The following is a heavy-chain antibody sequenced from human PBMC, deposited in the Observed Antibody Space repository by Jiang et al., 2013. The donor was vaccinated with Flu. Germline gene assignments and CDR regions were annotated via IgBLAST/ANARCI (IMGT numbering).Heavy chain of an antibody. V-gene: IGHV1-46*01. J-gene: IGHJ4*02. CDR2: INPSGGGT. CDR3: ARDVCPGAQSSASCYPYFDY. CDR1: GYTFTSYY. D-gene: IGHD2-2*01. Sequence: SGAEVKKPGASVKVSCKASGYTFTSYYMHWVRQAPGQGLEWMGVINPSGGGTTYAQKFQGRVTMTRDTSTSTVYMELSSLRSEDTAVYFCARDVCPGAQSSASCYPYFDYWGQGTPVTVSS.